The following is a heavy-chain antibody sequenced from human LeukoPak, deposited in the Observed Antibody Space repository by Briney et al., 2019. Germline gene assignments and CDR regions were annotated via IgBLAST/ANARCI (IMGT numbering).Heavy chain of an antibody. CDR2: ISGSGGST. Sequence: GGSLRLSCAASGFTFSSYAMSWVRQAPGKGLEWVSGISGSGGSTYYADSVKGRFTVSRDNSKNTLYLQMNSLRAEDTAVYYCARGVYCGGDCFSDWGQGTLVTVSS. D-gene: IGHD2-21*02. CDR3: ARGVYCGGDCFSD. V-gene: IGHV3-23*01. J-gene: IGHJ4*02. CDR1: GFTFSSYA.